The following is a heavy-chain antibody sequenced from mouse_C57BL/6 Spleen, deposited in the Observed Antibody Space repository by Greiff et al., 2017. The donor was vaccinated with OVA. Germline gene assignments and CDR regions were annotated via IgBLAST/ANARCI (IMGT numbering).Heavy chain of an antibody. J-gene: IGHJ3*01. CDR1: GYTFTSYW. D-gene: IGHD2-4*01. Sequence: QVQLQQSGAELVKPGASVKLSCKASGYTFTSYWMQWVKQRPGQGLEWIGEIDPSDSYTNYNQKFKGKATLTVDTSSSTAYMQLSSLTSEDSAVYYCARGDYDRTWFAYWGQGTLVTVSA. V-gene: IGHV1-50*01. CDR2: IDPSDSYT. CDR3: ARGDYDRTWFAY.